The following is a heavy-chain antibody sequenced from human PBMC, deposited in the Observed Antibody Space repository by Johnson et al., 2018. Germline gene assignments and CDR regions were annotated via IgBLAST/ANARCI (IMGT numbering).Heavy chain of an antibody. CDR2: IGTAGDT. Sequence: VQLVESGGGLVQPGGSXRLSCAASGFTFSSYDMHWVRQATGKGLEWVSAIGTAGDTYYPGSVKGRFTISRENAKNSLYLQMKSLRAGDTAVYYCARAGLLWFGEYDGMDVWGQGTTVTVSS. V-gene: IGHV3-13*01. CDR3: ARAGLLWFGEYDGMDV. D-gene: IGHD3-10*01. J-gene: IGHJ6*02. CDR1: GFTFSSYD.